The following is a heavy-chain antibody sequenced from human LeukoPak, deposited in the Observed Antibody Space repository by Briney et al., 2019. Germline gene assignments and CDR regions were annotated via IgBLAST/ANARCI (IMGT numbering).Heavy chain of an antibody. CDR2: INHSGIT. D-gene: IGHD3-22*01. V-gene: IGHV4-34*01. CDR3: ARGKYDSGGYYLDY. CDR1: GESFSGYY. Sequence: TSETLSLTCAVYGESFSGYYWSWIRQPPGKGLKWIGVINHSGITNYNPSLKSRVTISLDTSRSQFSLMLSSVTAADTAVYYCARGKYDSGGYYLDYWGQGTLVTVSS. J-gene: IGHJ4*02.